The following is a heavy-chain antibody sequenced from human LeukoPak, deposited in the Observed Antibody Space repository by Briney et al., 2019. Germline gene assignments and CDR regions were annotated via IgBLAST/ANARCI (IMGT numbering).Heavy chain of an antibody. D-gene: IGHD1-26*01. V-gene: IGHV1-8*03. CDR3: ARLSLLLPDAFDI. Sequence: ASVKVSCKAFGYTFTSNYMHWVRQATGQGLEWMGWMNPNSGNTGYAQKFQGRVTITRNTSISTAYMELSSLRSEDTAVYYCARLSLLLPDAFDIWGQGTMVTVSS. J-gene: IGHJ3*02. CDR1: GYTFTSNY. CDR2: MNPNSGNT.